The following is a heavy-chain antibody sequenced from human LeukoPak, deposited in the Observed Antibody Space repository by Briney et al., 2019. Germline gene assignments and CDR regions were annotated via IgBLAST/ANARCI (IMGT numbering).Heavy chain of an antibody. V-gene: IGHV3-30*02. CDR2: IRYDGSNK. J-gene: IGHJ6*03. CDR3: AKVAAFGVVIDYYMDV. Sequence: RSGGSLRLSCAASGFTFSSYGMHWVRQAPGKGLEWVAFIRYDGSNKYYADSVKGRFTISRDNSKNTLYLQMNSLRAEDTAVYYCAKVAAFGVVIDYYMDVWGKGTTVTVSS. CDR1: GFTFSSYG. D-gene: IGHD3-3*01.